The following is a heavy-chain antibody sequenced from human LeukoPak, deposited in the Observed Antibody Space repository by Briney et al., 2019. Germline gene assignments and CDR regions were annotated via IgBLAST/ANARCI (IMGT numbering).Heavy chain of an antibody. V-gene: IGHV3-23*01. J-gene: IGHJ4*02. CDR2: ISGSGGST. CDR3: AKGGVAYYDILTGYSPIDY. CDR1: GFTFSSYA. Sequence: GGSLRLSCAASGFTFSSYAMSWVRQAPGKGLEWVSAISGSGGSTYYADSVKGRFTISRDNSKNTLYLQTNRLRGEDTAVYYCAKGGVAYYDILTGYSPIDYWGQGTLVTVSS. D-gene: IGHD3-9*01.